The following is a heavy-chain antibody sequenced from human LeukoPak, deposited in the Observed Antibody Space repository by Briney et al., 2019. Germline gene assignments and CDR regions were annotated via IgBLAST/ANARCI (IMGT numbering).Heavy chain of an antibody. V-gene: IGHV1-24*01. CDR1: GYSITDLS. J-gene: IGHJ4*02. CDR2: FDPEDGEP. CDR3: AKSHVDYGLLDY. Sequence: PLASVKVSCKVSGYSITDLSLHWVRQAPGKGLEWMGGFDPEDGEPIYAQKFQGRLSMTEDTSKDTGYMELRTLRSEDTALYCCAKSHVDYGLLDYWGQGTLVTVSS. D-gene: IGHD4-17*01.